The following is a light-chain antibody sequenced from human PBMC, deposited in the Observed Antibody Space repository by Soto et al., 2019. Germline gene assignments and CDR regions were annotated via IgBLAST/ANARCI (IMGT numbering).Light chain of an antibody. Sequence: EIVLTQSPGTLSLSPGERTTLSCRASQSVGSSCLAWYQQKPGQAPRLLIYGASSRATGIPDRFSGSGSGTDFTLTISRLEPEDFAVYYCQQYGSSPNTFGQGTKLEI. CDR2: GAS. J-gene: IGKJ2*01. V-gene: IGKV3-20*01. CDR3: QQYGSSPNT. CDR1: QSVGSSC.